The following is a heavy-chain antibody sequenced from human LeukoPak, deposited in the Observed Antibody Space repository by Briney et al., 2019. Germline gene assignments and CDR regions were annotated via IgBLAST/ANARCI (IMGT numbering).Heavy chain of an antibody. CDR1: GYAFTGYD. D-gene: IGHD6-6*01. CDR3: ATFEYTSSSLYY. CDR2: INPNSGGT. Sequence: ASVKVSCMASGYAFTGYDMYWVRQAPGQGLEWMGWINPNSGGTNYAQKFQGRVTMTRDTSISTAYMELSRLRSDDTAVYFCATFEYTSSSLYYWGQGTLVTVSS. J-gene: IGHJ4*02. V-gene: IGHV1-2*02.